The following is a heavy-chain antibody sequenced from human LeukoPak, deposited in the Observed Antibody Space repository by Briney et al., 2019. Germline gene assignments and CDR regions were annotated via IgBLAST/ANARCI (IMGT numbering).Heavy chain of an antibody. CDR3: ARDRHVIVGATDAFDI. CDR2: INPNSGDT. D-gene: IGHD1-26*01. Sequence: GASVKVSCKASGYTFTVYYMHWVRQAPGQGLEWMGWINPNSGDTNYAQKFQGRVTMTRDTSISTAYMELSRLRSDDTAVYYCARDRHVIVGATDAFDIWGQGTMVTVSS. J-gene: IGHJ3*02. CDR1: GYTFTVYY. V-gene: IGHV1-2*02.